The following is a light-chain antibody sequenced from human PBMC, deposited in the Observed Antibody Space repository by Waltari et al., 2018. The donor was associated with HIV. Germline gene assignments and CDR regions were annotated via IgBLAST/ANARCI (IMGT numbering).Light chain of an antibody. J-gene: IGLJ2*01. V-gene: IGLV1-44*01. CDR2: ANN. CDR3: AAWDDSLDGL. CDR1: RSNIGSNP. Sequence: QSVLTQPPSASGTPGQRVTISCSGRRSNIGSNPVSWYQQLPGTAPKLLISANNQRPSGVPDRFSGSKSGTSASLAISGLQSEDEGDYYCAAWDDSLDGLFGGGTKLTV.